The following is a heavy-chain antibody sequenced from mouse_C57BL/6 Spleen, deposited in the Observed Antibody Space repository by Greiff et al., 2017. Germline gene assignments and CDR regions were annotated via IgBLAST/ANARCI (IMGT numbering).Heavy chain of an antibody. Sequence: VKLQESGPGLVAPSQSLSITCTVSGFSLTSYGVHWVRQPPGKGLEWLVVIWSDGSTTYNSALKSRLSISKDNSKSQVFLKMNSLQTDDTAMYYCARQIYYYGSSYAMDYWGQGTSVTVSS. CDR2: IWSDGST. CDR3: ARQIYYYGSSYAMDY. V-gene: IGHV2-6-1*01. CDR1: GFSLTSYG. J-gene: IGHJ4*01. D-gene: IGHD1-1*01.